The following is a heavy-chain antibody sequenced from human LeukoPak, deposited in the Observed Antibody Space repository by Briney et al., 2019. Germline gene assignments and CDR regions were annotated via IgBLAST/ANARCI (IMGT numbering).Heavy chain of an antibody. Sequence: GASVTVSCKASGYTFTGYYMHWVRQAPGQGLEGMGWINPNSGGTNYAQKFQGRVTMTRDTSISTAYMELSRLRSDDTAVYYCARVALTGTSLDAFDICGQGTMVTVSS. V-gene: IGHV1-2*02. J-gene: IGHJ3*02. CDR2: INPNSGGT. CDR3: ARVALTGTSLDAFDI. CDR1: GYTFTGYY. D-gene: IGHD1-7*01.